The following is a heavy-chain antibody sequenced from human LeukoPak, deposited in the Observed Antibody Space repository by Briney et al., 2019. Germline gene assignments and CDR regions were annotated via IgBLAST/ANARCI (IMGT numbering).Heavy chain of an antibody. CDR2: IYNSGSA. D-gene: IGHD3-22*01. CDR3: ARGRDYYDTIPFYWHFDL. CDR1: VDSLKRGVYY. Sequence: SQTLSLTCTVSVDSLKRGVYYCNWIRQHPVKGVEWIGYIYNSGSAYHNLSLKSRVTISVDTSKNQFSLTLSSVTAADTGVYYWARGRDYYDTIPFYWHFDLWGRGTLVTVSS. J-gene: IGHJ2*01. V-gene: IGHV4-31*03.